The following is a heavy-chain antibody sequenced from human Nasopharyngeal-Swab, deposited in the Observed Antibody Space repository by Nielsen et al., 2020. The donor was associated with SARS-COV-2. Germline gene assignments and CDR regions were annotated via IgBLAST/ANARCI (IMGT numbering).Heavy chain of an antibody. J-gene: IGHJ3*02. Sequence: PGKGLEWIGYIYYSGSTNYNPSLKSRVTISVDTSKNQFSLKLSSVTAADTAVYYCARSDVGYCSGGSCYPLFGAFDIWGQRTMVTVSS. D-gene: IGHD2-15*01. CDR2: IYYSGST. CDR3: ARSDVGYCSGGSCYPLFGAFDI. V-gene: IGHV4-59*13.